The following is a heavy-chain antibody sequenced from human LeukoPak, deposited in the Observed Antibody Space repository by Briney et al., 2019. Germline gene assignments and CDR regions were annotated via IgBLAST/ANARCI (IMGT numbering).Heavy chain of an antibody. J-gene: IGHJ4*02. CDR3: ASFAEYSSSWYLFNY. CDR2: IYYSGST. D-gene: IGHD6-13*01. Sequence: PSETLSLTCTVSGGSISSYYWSWIRQPPGKGLEWIGYIYYSGSTNYNPPLKSRVTISVDTSKNQFSLKLSSVTAADTAVYYCASFAEYSSSWYLFNYWGQGTLVTVSS. V-gene: IGHV4-59*01. CDR1: GGSISSYY.